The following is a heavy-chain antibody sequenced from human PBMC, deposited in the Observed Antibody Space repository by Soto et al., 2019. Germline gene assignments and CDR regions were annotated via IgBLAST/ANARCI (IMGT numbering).Heavy chain of an antibody. CDR3: ASELNGGAGGGY. CDR2: IYPYNGNT. Sequence: QVQLVQSGAEVRKPGASVKVSCKSSGYTFINHGIFWVRQAPGQGLEWMAWIYPYNGNTNYAQKFLGRVTLTTDTSTSTAYMDLRGLTSDDTAIYYCASELNGGAGGGYWGQGTLVTVSS. CDR1: GYTFINHG. V-gene: IGHV1-18*01. J-gene: IGHJ4*02. D-gene: IGHD2-8*01.